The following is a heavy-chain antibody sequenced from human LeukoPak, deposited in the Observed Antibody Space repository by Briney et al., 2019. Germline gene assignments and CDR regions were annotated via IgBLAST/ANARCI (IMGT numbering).Heavy chain of an antibody. CDR2: IRVYNGNT. CDR1: GYTFTSYG. CDR3: ARGTYYYDSSGYYPSDYYYYYMDV. V-gene: IGHV1-18*01. Sequence: ASVKVSCKASGYTFTSYGINWVRQAPGQGLEWMGWIRVYNGNTNYAQKFQGRVTMTTDTSTSTAYMELRSLRSDDTAVYYCARGTYYYDSSGYYPSDYYYYYMDVWGKGTTVTISS. D-gene: IGHD3-22*01. J-gene: IGHJ6*03.